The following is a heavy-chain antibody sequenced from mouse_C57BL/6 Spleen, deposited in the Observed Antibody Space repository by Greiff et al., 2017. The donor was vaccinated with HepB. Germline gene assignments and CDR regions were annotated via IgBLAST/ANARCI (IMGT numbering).Heavy chain of an antibody. D-gene: IGHD1-1*01. J-gene: IGHJ2*01. Sequence: VQLQQSGPELVKPGASVKISCKASGYAFSSSWMNWVKQRPGKGLEWIGRIYPGDGDTNYNGKFKGKATLTADKSSSTAYMQLSSLTSEDSAVYFCARDYYGSRWDYWGQGTTLTVSS. V-gene: IGHV1-82*01. CDR1: GYAFSSSW. CDR3: ARDYYGSRWDY. CDR2: IYPGDGDT.